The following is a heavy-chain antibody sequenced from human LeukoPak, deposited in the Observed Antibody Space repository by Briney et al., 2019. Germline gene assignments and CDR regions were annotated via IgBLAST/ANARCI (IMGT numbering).Heavy chain of an antibody. CDR1: GFTFDDYG. Sequence: PGGSLRLSCAASGFTFDDYGMSWVRQAPGKGLEWVSGLKWDGDNIRYADSVEGRFTISRDNAKSSLYLQMNSVRAEDTALYYCARRRDSSAYYSFDYWGQGTLVTVSS. CDR3: ARRRDSSAYYSFDY. J-gene: IGHJ4*02. V-gene: IGHV3-20*04. D-gene: IGHD3-22*01. CDR2: LKWDGDNI.